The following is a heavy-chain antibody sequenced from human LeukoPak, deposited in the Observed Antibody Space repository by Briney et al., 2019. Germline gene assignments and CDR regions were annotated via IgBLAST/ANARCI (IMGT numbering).Heavy chain of an antibody. J-gene: IGHJ4*02. CDR3: ARDHYNYDSSGYPYFDY. V-gene: IGHV1-18*01. CDR1: GYPFTNHG. D-gene: IGHD3-22*01. CDR2: ISAYNGNT. Sequence: ASVKVSCKTSGYPFTNHGVSWVRQAPGQGLEWMGWISAYNGNTNYAQKLQGRVTMTTDTSTSTAYMELRSLRSDDTAVYYCARDHYNYDSSGYPYFDYWGQGTLVTVSS.